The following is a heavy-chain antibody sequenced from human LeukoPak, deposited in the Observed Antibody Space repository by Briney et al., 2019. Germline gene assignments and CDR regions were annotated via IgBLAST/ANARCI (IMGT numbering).Heavy chain of an antibody. D-gene: IGHD4-11*01. Sequence: GGSLRLSCAASGFTFSSYAMSWVRQAPGKGLEWVSGISGSGDNTYYADSVKGRFTISRDNSKNTLYLQMNSLRAEDTAVYYCARSDYSNYGPYYYYGMDVWGQGTTVTVSS. V-gene: IGHV3-23*01. CDR1: GFTFSSYA. J-gene: IGHJ6*02. CDR2: ISGSGDNT. CDR3: ARSDYSNYGPYYYYGMDV.